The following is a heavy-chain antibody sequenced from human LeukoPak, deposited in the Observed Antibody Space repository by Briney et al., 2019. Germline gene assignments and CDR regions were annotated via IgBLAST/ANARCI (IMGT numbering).Heavy chain of an antibody. V-gene: IGHV3-53*01. CDR2: IYSGGNT. Sequence: GGSLRLSCAASGFIVSSNSMNWVRRAPGEGLQWVSVIYSGGNTYYADAVKGRFTISRDNSKNTLYLQMNSLSAEDTAVYYCARENNFGSGVDVWGQGTTVTVSS. J-gene: IGHJ6*02. CDR1: GFIVSSNS. D-gene: IGHD3-10*01. CDR3: ARENNFGSGVDV.